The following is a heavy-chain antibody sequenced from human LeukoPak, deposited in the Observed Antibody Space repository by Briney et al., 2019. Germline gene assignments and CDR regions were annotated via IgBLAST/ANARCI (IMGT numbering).Heavy chain of an antibody. V-gene: IGHV4-34*01. D-gene: IGHD6-13*01. CDR3: ATRGIAAAGTLGWFDP. CDR2: INHSGST. Sequence: PSETLSLTCAVYGGSFSGYYWSWIRQPPGKGLEWIGEINHSGSTNYNPSLKSRVTISVDTSKNQFSLKLSSVTAADTAVYYCATRGIAAAGTLGWFDPWGQGTLVTVSS. CDR1: GGSFSGYY. J-gene: IGHJ5*02.